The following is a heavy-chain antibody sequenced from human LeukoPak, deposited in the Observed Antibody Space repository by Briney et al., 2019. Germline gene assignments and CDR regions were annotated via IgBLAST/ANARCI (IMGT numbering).Heavy chain of an antibody. CDR3: ARGQYYSDTINYYSRHDAFDI. CDR2: INLSAGST. CDR1: GYTFTSYY. D-gene: IGHD3-22*01. V-gene: IGHV1-46*01. Sequence: ASVKVSCEASGYTFTSYYIHWVRQAPGQGLAWMGIINLSAGSTSYAQKFQGRLTMTRDTSTSTVYMELSSLRSEDTAVYYCARGQYYSDTINYYSRHDAFDIWGQGTMVTVSS. J-gene: IGHJ3*02.